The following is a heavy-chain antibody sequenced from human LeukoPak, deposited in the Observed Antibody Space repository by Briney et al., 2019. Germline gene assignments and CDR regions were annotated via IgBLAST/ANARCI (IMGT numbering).Heavy chain of an antibody. CDR3: ARPLGSGSYFDY. J-gene: IGHJ4*02. Sequence: SKTLSLTCAVYGGSFSGYYWSWIRQPPGKGLEWIGEINHSGSTNYNPSLKSRVTISVDTSKNQFSLKLSSVTAADTAVYYCARPLGSGSYFDYWGQGTLVTVTS. V-gene: IGHV4-34*01. CDR2: INHSGST. D-gene: IGHD1-26*01. CDR1: GGSFSGYY.